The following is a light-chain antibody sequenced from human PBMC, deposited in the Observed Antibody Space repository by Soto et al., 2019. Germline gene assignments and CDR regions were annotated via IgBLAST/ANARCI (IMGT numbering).Light chain of an antibody. CDR1: STDVSAYNY. CDR3: NSYTSSSTLDV. V-gene: IGLV2-14*01. CDR2: EVS. Sequence: QSVVTQPASVSGLPEQSIPISSTGTSTDVSAYNYVSWYQQHPGKAPKLMIYEVSNRPSGVSNRFSGSKSGNTASLTISGLQAEDEADYYCNSYTSSSTLDVFGTGTKVTVL. J-gene: IGLJ1*01.